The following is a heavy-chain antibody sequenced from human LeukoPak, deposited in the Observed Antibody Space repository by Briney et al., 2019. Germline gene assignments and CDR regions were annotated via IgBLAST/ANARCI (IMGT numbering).Heavy chain of an antibody. V-gene: IGHV3-74*01. CDR1: GFDFSSNW. D-gene: IGHD3-3*01. Sequence: SGGSLRLSCAASGFDFSSNWMHRVRHAPGQGLVWVSRIKGDGISTNYADSVKGRFTISRDIAKNTLYLQMNSLRAEDTGVYYCAKDHYWSIDYWGRGTLVTVSS. CDR3: AKDHYWSIDY. J-gene: IGHJ4*02. CDR2: IKGDGIST.